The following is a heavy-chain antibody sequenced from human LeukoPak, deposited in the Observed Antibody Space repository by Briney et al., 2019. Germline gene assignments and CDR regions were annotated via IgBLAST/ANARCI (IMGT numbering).Heavy chain of an antibody. J-gene: IGHJ4*02. CDR3: ARRFTRRIAAAEFDY. V-gene: IGHV4-4*02. D-gene: IGHD6-13*01. CDR2: IYHSGST. Sequence: SETLSLTCAVSGGSISSSNWWSWVRQPPGKGLEWIGEIYHSGSTNYNPSLKSRVTISVDKSKNQFSLKLSSVTAADTAVYYCARRFTRRIAAAEFDYWGQGTLVTVSS. CDR1: GGSISSSNW.